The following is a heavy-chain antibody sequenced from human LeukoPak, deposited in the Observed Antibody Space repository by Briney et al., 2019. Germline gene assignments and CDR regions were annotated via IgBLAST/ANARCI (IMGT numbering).Heavy chain of an antibody. J-gene: IGHJ4*02. CDR1: GGSISSSSYY. D-gene: IGHD3-22*01. V-gene: IGHV4-39*01. Sequence: SETLSLTCTVSGGSISSSSYYWGWIRQPPGKGLEWIGSIYYSGSTYYNPSLKSRVTISVDTSKNQFSLKLSSVTAADTAVYYCARHAVDYYDSSGYNDYWGQGTLVTVSS. CDR3: ARHAVDYYDSSGYNDY. CDR2: IYYSGST.